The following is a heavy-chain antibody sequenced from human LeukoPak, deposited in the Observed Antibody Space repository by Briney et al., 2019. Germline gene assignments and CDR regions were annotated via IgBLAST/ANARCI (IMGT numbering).Heavy chain of an antibody. Sequence: ASVKVSCKASGYSFTGYYMHWVRQAPGQGLEWMGRISPNSGGTNYAQKFQGRVTMTRDTSISTAYMELSWLRSDDTAVYYCASAYDSTGYYYNYWGQGTLVTVSS. V-gene: IGHV1-2*06. J-gene: IGHJ4*02. CDR3: ASAYDSTGYYYNY. CDR1: GYSFTGYY. D-gene: IGHD3-22*01. CDR2: ISPNSGGT.